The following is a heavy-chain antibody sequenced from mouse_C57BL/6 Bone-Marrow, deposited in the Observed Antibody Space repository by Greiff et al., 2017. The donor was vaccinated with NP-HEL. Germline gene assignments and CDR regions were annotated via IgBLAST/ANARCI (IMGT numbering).Heavy chain of an antibody. J-gene: IGHJ4*01. CDR3: ARHNDYGSTRSMDY. V-gene: IGHV5-12*01. CDR1: GFTFSDYY. D-gene: IGHD1-1*01. Sequence: EVKLMESGGGLVQPGGSLKLSCAASGFTFSDYYMYWVRQTPEKRLEWVAYISNGGGSTYYPDTVKGRFNMSRDNAKNTLYLQMSRLKSEDTAMYYCARHNDYGSTRSMDYWGQGTSVTVAS. CDR2: ISNGGGST.